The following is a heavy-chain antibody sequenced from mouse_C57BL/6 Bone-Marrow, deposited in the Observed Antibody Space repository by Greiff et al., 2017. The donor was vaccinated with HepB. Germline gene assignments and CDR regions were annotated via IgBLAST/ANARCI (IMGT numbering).Heavy chain of an antibody. J-gene: IGHJ4*01. CDR2: IHPNSGST. D-gene: IGHD1-1*01. Sequence: QVQLQQPGAELVKPGASVKLSCKASGYTFTSYWMHWVKQRPGQGLEWIGMIHPNSGSTNYNEKFNSKATLTVDKSSSTAYMQLSSLTSEDSAVYYCARTVKPSMDYWGQGTSVTVSS. CDR3: ARTVKPSMDY. V-gene: IGHV1-64*01. CDR1: GYTFTSYW.